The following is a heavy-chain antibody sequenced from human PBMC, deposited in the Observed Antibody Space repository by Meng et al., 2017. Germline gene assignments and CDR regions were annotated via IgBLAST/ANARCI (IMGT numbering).Heavy chain of an antibody. CDR2: IYWNDDK. J-gene: IGHJ1*01. Sequence: LKESDPTLGNPHRTLPLPRTFSGSSLSTSGVGVGWIRQPPGKALEWLALIYWNDDKRYSPSLKSRLTITKDTSKNQVVLTMTNMDPVDTATYYCAHIPYSSSWYEYFQHWGQGTLVTVSS. CDR3: AHIPYSSSWYEYFQH. V-gene: IGHV2-5*01. D-gene: IGHD6-13*01. CDR1: GSSLSTSGVG.